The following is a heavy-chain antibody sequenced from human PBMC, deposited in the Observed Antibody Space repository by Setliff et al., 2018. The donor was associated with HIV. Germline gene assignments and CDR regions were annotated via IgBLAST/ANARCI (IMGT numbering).Heavy chain of an antibody. CDR3: ASTATTWGRHSWFDP. Sequence: SETLSLTCIVSGGAISSRAYFWGWIRQPPGKGLEWIGSISSSGSFYYNPSLRSRVTISVDTSNNHFSLNLTPVTAADTALYYCASTATTWGRHSWFDPWGQGTLVTVSS. CDR1: GGAISSRAYF. J-gene: IGHJ5*02. D-gene: IGHD4-4*01. CDR2: ISSSGSF. V-gene: IGHV4-39*02.